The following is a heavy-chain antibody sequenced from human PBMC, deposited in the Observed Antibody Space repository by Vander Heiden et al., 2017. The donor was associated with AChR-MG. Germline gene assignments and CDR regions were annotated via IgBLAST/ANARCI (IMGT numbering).Heavy chain of an antibody. CDR2: IYWYDDK. CDR3: AHRARLYQLPHHDAFDI. Sequence: QITLKESGPTLVKPTQTLTLTCTFSGFSLSTSGVGVGWIRQPPGKALEWLALIYWYDDKRYIPSLQSRLTITKHTAKNQVVLTMTNMYPVDTATYYCAHRARLYQLPHHDAFDIWGQGTRVNVAS. D-gene: IGHD2-2*01. J-gene: IGHJ3*02. V-gene: IGHV2-5*01. CDR1: GFSLSTSGVG.